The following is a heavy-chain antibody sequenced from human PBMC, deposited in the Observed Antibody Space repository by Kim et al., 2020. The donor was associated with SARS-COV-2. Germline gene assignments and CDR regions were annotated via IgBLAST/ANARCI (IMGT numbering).Heavy chain of an antibody. J-gene: IGHJ4*02. CDR3: AGRPLGSGDYYFDY. CDR2: IYYSGST. Sequence: SETLSLTCTVSGGSISSYYWSWIRQPPGKGLEWIGYIYYSGSTNYNPSLKSRVTISVDTSKNQFSLKLSSVTAADTAVYYCAGRPLGSGDYYFDYWGQGT. V-gene: IGHV4-59*08. CDR1: GGSISSYY. D-gene: IGHD3-10*01.